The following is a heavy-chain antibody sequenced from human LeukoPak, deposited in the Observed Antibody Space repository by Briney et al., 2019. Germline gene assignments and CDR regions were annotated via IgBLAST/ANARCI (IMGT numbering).Heavy chain of an antibody. CDR3: AKDARRSSGWYFFDH. CDR2: ISDSGDRT. CDR1: GLAFSSQD. V-gene: IGHV3-23*01. D-gene: IGHD6-19*01. J-gene: IGHJ4*02. Sequence: PGGSLRLSCPASGLAFSSQDMGWVRQAPGKGLEWVSAISDSGDRTYYVDSVKGRFTISRDNSENTLYLQTNSMRADDTAVYYCAKDARRSSGWYFFDHWGQGTLVTVSS.